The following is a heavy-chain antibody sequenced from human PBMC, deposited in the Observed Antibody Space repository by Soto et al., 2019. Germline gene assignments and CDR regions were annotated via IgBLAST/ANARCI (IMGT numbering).Heavy chain of an antibody. CDR3: GRVRGDYGEDGYYYYCGRDV. V-gene: IGHV3-21*01. CDR1: GFTFSSYS. CDR2: ISSSSSYI. J-gene: IGHJ6*02. D-gene: IGHD4-17*01. Sequence: EVQLVESRGGLVKPGGSLRLSCAASGFTFSSYSMNWVRQAPGKGLEWVSSISSSSSYIYYADSVKGRFTISRDNAKNSVYLKMNGRRAEDTAVFYCGRVRGDYGEDGYYYYCGRDVWGQGTTVTVSS.